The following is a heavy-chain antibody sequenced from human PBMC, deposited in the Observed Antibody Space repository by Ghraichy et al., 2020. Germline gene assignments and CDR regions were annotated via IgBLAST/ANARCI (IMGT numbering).Heavy chain of an antibody. V-gene: IGHV3-7*03. Sequence: GGSLRLSCRASGFSFSNSWMSWVRQAPEKGLEWVANINNDGKEKYYVDSLKGRFTISRDNGKNSLFLQISSLRVDDTAVYYCARDPKRGALDYWGRGTLVAASA. CDR2: INNDGKEK. CDR1: GFSFSNSW. D-gene: IGHD3-10*01. CDR3: ARDPKRGALDY. J-gene: IGHJ4*02.